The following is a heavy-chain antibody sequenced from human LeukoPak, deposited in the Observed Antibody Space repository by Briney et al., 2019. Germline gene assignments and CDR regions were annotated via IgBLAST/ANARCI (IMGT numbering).Heavy chain of an antibody. J-gene: IGHJ5*02. Sequence: SETLSLTCAVYGGSFSGYYWSWIRQPPGKGLEWIGEINHSGSTNYNPSLKSRVTISVDTSKNQFSLKLSSVTAADTAVYYCARHLVPGNYDFWSGPRFDPWGQGTLVTVSS. V-gene: IGHV4-34*01. CDR2: INHSGST. D-gene: IGHD3-3*01. CDR1: GGSFSGYY. CDR3: ARHLVPGNYDFWSGPRFDP.